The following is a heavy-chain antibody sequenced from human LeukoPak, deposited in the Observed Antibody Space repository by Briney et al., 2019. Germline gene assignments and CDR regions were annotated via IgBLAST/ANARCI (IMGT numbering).Heavy chain of an antibody. D-gene: IGHD1-7*01. CDR1: GYTFTSYD. CDR3: ARFGYNWNYGWYYYMDV. CDR2: MKPNSGNT. V-gene: IGHV1-8*03. Sequence: ASVKVSCKASGYTFTSYDINWGRQATGQGLEWMGWMKPNSGNTGYAQKFQGRVTLTRNTSISTAYMELSSLRSEDTAVYYCARFGYNWNYGWYYYMDVWGKGTTVTVSS. J-gene: IGHJ6*03.